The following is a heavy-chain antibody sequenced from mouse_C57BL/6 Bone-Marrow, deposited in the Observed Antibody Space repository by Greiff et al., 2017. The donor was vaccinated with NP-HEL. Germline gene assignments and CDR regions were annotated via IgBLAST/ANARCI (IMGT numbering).Heavy chain of an antibody. V-gene: IGHV1-26*01. CDR1: GYTFTDYY. CDR3: ARRGACLYYYGSSYDYAMDY. Sequence: EVKLQQSGPELVKPGASVKISCKASGYTFTDYYMNWVKQSHGKSLEWIGDINPNNGGTSYNQKFKGKATLTVDKSSSTAYMELRSLTSEDSAVYYCARRGACLYYYGSSYDYAMDYWGQGTSVTVSS. J-gene: IGHJ4*01. D-gene: IGHD1-1*01. CDR2: INPNNGGT.